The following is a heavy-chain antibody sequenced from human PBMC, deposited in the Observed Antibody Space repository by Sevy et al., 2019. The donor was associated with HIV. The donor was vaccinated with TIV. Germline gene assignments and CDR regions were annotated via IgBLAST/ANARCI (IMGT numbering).Heavy chain of an antibody. CDR1: GYTFTSYG. D-gene: IGHD3-10*01. CDR2: ISAYNGNT. CDR3: ARDKIDYYGSGSRFDP. J-gene: IGHJ5*02. V-gene: IGHV1-18*04. Sequence: ASVKVSCKASGYTFTSYGISWVRQAPGQGLEWMGWISAYNGNTNYAQKLQGRVTMTTDTSTSTAYMELRSLRSDDTAVYYCARDKIDYYGSGSRFDPWGQVTLVTVSS.